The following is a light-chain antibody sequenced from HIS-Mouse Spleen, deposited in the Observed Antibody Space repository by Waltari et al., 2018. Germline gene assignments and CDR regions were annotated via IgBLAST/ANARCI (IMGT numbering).Light chain of an antibody. J-gene: IGLJ3*02. V-gene: IGLV3-9*01. CDR3: QVWDSSTWV. CDR2: RDS. Sequence: SYELTQPLSVSVALGQTARITCGGNNIGSKNVHWYQQKPGQASVLVIYRDSNRPSGIPERFSGSNSGNTATLTISRAQAGDEADYYCQVWDSSTWVFGGGTKLTVL. CDR1: NIGSKN.